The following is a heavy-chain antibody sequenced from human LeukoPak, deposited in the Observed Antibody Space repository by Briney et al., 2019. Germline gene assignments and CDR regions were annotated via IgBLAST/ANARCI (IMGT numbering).Heavy chain of an antibody. V-gene: IGHV5-51*01. CDR1: GYSFTSYW. Sequence: GESLKISCKGSGYSFTSYWIGWVRQMPGKGLEWMEIIYPGDSDTRYSPSFQGQVTISADKSISTAYLQWSSLKASDTAMYYCARRRNLGYCSSTSCYGAYYFDYWGQGTLVTVSS. CDR2: IYPGDSDT. CDR3: ARRRNLGYCSSTSCYGAYYFDY. J-gene: IGHJ4*02. D-gene: IGHD2-2*01.